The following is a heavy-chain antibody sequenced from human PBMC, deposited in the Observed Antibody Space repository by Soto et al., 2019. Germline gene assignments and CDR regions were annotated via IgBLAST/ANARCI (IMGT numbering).Heavy chain of an antibody. Sequence: WASVKVSCKASGGTFSSYAISWVRQAPGQGLEWMGGIIPIFGTANYAQKFQGRVTITADESTSTAYMELSSLRSEDTAVYYCARVDTATVFLYFDYWGQGTLVTVS. V-gene: IGHV1-69*13. CDR2: IIPIFGTA. CDR1: GGTFSSYA. CDR3: ARVDTATVFLYFDY. D-gene: IGHD5-18*01. J-gene: IGHJ4*02.